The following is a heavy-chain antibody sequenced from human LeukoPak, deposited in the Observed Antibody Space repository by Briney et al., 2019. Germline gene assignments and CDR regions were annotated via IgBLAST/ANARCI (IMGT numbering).Heavy chain of an antibody. J-gene: IGHJ3*02. CDR2: IGITGDYI. V-gene: IGHV3-21*01. CDR3: AREDTAMVWEISDAFDI. D-gene: IGHD5-18*01. Sequence: GGSLRLSCEVSGFTFSSYNMNWVRQAPGKGLEWVSSIGITGDYIYYADSVTGRFTISRDNAKNSLYLQMNSLRVEDTAVYYCAREDTAMVWEISDAFDIWGQGTMVTVSS. CDR1: GFTFSSYN.